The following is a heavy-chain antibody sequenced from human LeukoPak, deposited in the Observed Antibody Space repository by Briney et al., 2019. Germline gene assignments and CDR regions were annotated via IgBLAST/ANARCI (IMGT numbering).Heavy chain of an antibody. CDR3: ATVKGLRWPFDY. CDR2: INPNSGGT. J-gene: IGHJ4*02. V-gene: IGHV1-2*06. Sequence: ASVKVSCKASGYTFTNYYIHWVRQAPGQGLEWMGRINPNSGGTNYAQKFQGRVTMTRDTSISTAYMELSRLRSDDTAVYYCATVKGLRWPFDYWGQGTLVTVSS. D-gene: IGHD4-23*01. CDR1: GYTFTNYY.